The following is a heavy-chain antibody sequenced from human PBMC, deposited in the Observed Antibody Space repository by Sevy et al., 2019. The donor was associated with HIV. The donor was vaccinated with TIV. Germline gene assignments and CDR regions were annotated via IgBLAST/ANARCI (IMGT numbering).Heavy chain of an antibody. J-gene: IGHJ4*02. Sequence: GGSLRLSCAASGFIFSSYVMNWVRQAPGKGLEWVSAISGSGGSTYYADSVKGRFTISRDNFKNTLYLEMNSPRVEDTAVYYCAGGFWSGFDYWGQGTLVTVSS. CDR1: GFIFSSYV. CDR2: ISGSGGST. V-gene: IGHV3-23*01. CDR3: AGGFWSGFDY. D-gene: IGHD3-3*01.